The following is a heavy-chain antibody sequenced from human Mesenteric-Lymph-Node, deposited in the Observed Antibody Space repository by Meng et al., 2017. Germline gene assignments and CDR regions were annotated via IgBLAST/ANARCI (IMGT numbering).Heavy chain of an antibody. CDR2: ISGDGASQ. Sequence: GESLKISCAASGFTFSSYEMNWVRQAPGKGLEWVSAISGDGASQHYTDSAKGRFTISRDSSRRTLYLQMNSLRVEDTAVYYCATKRIYGSGSPDLDPDYWGQGTLVTVSS. V-gene: IGHV3-23*01. D-gene: IGHD3-10*01. CDR3: ATKRIYGSGSPDLDPDY. CDR1: GFTFSSYE. J-gene: IGHJ4*02.